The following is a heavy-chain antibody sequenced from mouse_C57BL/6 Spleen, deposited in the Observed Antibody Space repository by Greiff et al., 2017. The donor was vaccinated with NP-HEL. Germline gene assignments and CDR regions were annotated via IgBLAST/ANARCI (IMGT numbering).Heavy chain of an antibody. J-gene: IGHJ2*01. D-gene: IGHD2-14*01. V-gene: IGHV5-4*01. CDR2: ISDGGSYT. Sequence: EVQLVESGGGLVKPGGSLKLSCAASGFTFSSYAMSWVRQTPEKRLEWVATISDGGSYTYYPDNVKGRFTISRDNAKNNLYLQMSHLKSEDTAMYYCARDRGYDGEGNYFDYWGQGTTLTVSS. CDR1: GFTFSSYA. CDR3: ARDRGYDGEGNYFDY.